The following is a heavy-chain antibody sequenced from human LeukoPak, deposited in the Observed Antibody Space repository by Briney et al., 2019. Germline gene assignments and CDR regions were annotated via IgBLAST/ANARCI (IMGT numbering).Heavy chain of an antibody. CDR1: GFTVSTSY. V-gene: IGHV3-64D*06. J-gene: IGHJ4*02. CDR3: VKDGLAFCGGDCYFDY. Sequence: GGSLRLSCAASGFTVSTSYMNWVRQAPGKGLEYVSAISTNGGSTYYADSVKGRFTISRDNSKNTVYLQMSSLRAEDTAVYYCVKDGLAFCGGDCYFDYWGQGTLVTVSS. CDR2: ISTNGGST. D-gene: IGHD2-21*02.